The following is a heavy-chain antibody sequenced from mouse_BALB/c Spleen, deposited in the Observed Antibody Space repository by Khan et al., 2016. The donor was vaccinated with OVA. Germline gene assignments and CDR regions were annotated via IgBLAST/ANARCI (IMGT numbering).Heavy chain of an antibody. J-gene: IGHJ3*01. CDR1: GFTFSVYS. V-gene: IGHV5-6*01. CDR3: AGHLTGSFAY. D-gene: IGHD4-1*01. Sequence: EVELVESGGDFVKPGGSLKLSCAASGFTFSVYSMSWVRQTPDKRLEWVATISSDGTYTYYPDSVKGRFTISRDNAKNTLYLQVISLKAEDTAMYFCAGHLTGSFAYWGHGTLVTVSA. CDR2: ISSDGTYT.